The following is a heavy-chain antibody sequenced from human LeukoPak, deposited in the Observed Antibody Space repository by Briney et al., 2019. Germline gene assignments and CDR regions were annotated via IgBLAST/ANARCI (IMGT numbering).Heavy chain of an antibody. CDR3: ARDEYRSRWLHP. Sequence: PGGSLRLSCAASGFNFCSYWMSCVRLAPGKGLEWVANIKGDGSEKWYADSVKGRFTISRDNAQNSVHLQMDRLRAEDTAVYHCARDEYRSRWLHPWGQGTLVTVTS. J-gene: IGHJ5*02. CDR1: GFNFCSYW. CDR2: IKGDGSEK. V-gene: IGHV3-7*01. D-gene: IGHD5-24*01.